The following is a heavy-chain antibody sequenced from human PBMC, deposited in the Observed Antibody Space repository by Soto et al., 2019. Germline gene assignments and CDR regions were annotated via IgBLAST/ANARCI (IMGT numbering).Heavy chain of an antibody. Sequence: GESLKISCKGSGYSFTSYWISWVRQMPGKGLERTGRIDPSDSYTNYSPSFQGHVTISADKSISTAYLQWSSLKASDTAMYYCARADFYTDYGGNSGWNPKRRNYYYGMDVWGQGTTVTVSS. D-gene: IGHD4-17*01. CDR2: IDPSDSYT. CDR3: ARADFYTDYGGNSGWNPKRRNYYYGMDV. CDR1: GYSFTSYW. J-gene: IGHJ6*02. V-gene: IGHV5-10-1*01.